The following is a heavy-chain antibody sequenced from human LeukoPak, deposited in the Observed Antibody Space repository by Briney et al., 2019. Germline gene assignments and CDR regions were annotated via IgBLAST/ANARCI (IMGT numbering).Heavy chain of an antibody. CDR2: IWYDGSKK. CDR1: GFTFSSFG. J-gene: IGHJ4*02. Sequence: GRSLRLSSAASGFTFSSFGMHWVRQAPGKGLEWVAIIWYDGSKKYYAESVTGRFTISRDDSKNTLYLQMNGLRVEDTGLYYCARVQGQTGNFYYWGQGTLVTVSS. CDR3: ARVQGQTGNFYY. V-gene: IGHV3-33*01. D-gene: IGHD7-27*01.